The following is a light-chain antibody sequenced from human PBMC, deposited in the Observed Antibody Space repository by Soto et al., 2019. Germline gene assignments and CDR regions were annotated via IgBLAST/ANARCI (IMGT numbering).Light chain of an antibody. CDR2: DAS. CDR3: QAYDSSSIT. J-gene: IGKJ5*01. CDR1: QSVSSY. Sequence: EIVLTQSPATLSLSAGERATLSRRASQSVSSYLAWYQQKPGQPPRLLIYDASNRATGIPDRVSGSGSGTDFTLTISRLEPEDFALYYCQAYDSSSITFGQGTRVEIK. V-gene: IGKV3-11*01.